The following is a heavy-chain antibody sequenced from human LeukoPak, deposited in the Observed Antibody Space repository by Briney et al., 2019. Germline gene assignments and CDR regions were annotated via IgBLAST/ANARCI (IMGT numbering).Heavy chain of an antibody. Sequence: GGSLRLSRAASGFTFSSYEMNWVRQAPGKGLEWVSYISSSGSTIYYADSVKGRFTISRDNAKNSLYLQMNSLRAEDTAVYYCARDRGGSGWFNWGQGTLVTVSS. J-gene: IGHJ4*02. CDR1: GFTFSSYE. V-gene: IGHV3-48*03. CDR3: ARDRGGSGWFN. CDR2: ISSSGSTI. D-gene: IGHD6-19*01.